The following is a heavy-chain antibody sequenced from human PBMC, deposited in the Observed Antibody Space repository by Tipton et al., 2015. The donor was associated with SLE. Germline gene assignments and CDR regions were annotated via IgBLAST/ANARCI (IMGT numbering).Heavy chain of an antibody. CDR1: GGSIGSHY. V-gene: IGHV4-59*11. J-gene: IGHJ4*02. CDR2: VYSSGST. CDR3: ARGVGADY. D-gene: IGHD1-26*01. Sequence: LRLSCTVSGGSIGSHYWSWIRQPPGKGLEWIGYVYSSGSTKYNPSLKSRVTISVDTSKNQFSLKLSSVTAADTAVYYCARGVGADYWGQGTLVTVSS.